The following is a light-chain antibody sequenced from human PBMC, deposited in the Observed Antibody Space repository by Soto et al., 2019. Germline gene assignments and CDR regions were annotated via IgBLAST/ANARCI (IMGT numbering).Light chain of an antibody. CDR2: SAS. J-gene: IGKJ3*01. CDR3: LQDYNYPFT. CDR1: QAIRIA. V-gene: IGKV1-6*01. Sequence: AIQMTQSPSSLSASVGDSVTITCRASQAIRIALAWYQQKPGKAPKLLIYSASTLQSGVPSRFSGSGSGSEFTLTISSLQPEDFATYYCLQDYNYPFTFGPGTKVDIK.